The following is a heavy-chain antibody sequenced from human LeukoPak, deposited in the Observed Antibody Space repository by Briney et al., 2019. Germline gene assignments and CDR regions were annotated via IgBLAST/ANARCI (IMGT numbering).Heavy chain of an antibody. V-gene: IGHV4-59*08. CDR2: MHNNGNS. J-gene: IGHJ4*02. CDR3: ARHRDYDFWSGYYFDY. Sequence: SETLSLTCTASGGSMSSCYWSWIRQPPGKGLEWIAYMHNNGNSNYNPSLKSRVTISIDTSKNQFSLKLSSVTAADTAVYYCARHRDYDFWSGYYFDYWGQGTLVTVSS. D-gene: IGHD3-3*01. CDR1: GGSMSSCY.